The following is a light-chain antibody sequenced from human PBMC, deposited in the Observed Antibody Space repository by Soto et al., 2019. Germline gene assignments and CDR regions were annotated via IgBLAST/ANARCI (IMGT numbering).Light chain of an antibody. V-gene: IGLV4-69*01. CDR2: LNSDGSH. Sequence: QLVLTQSPSASASLGASVKLTCTLSSGHSSYAIAWHQQQPEKGPRYLMKLNSDGSHSKGDGIPDRFSGSSSGAERYLTISSLQSDHESDYYCQTGGTGVLFGGGTKVTVL. CDR1: SGHSSYA. CDR3: QTGGTGVL. J-gene: IGLJ2*01.